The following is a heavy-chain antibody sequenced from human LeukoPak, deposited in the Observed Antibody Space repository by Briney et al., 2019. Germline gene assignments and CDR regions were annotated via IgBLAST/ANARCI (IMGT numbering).Heavy chain of an antibody. CDR3: ARDYYGSGSYGLFHH. Sequence: GGSLRLSCAASGFTFSSYAMHWVRQAPGKGLEWAAVISYDGSSKYYADSVKGRFTISRDNSKTTLYLQMNSLRAEDTAVYYCARDYYGSGSYGLFHHWGQGTLVTVSS. J-gene: IGHJ1*01. CDR2: ISYDGSSK. V-gene: IGHV3-30-3*01. D-gene: IGHD3-10*01. CDR1: GFTFSSYA.